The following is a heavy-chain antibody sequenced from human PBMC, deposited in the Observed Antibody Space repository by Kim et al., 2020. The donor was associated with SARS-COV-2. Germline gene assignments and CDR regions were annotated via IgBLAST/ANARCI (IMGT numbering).Heavy chain of an antibody. D-gene: IGHD6-6*01. CDR1: GGSFSGYY. Sequence: SETLSLTCAVYGGSFSGYYWSWIRQPPGKGLEWIGEINHSGSTNYNPSLKSRVTISVDTSKNQFSLKLSSVTAADTAVYYCARGSIAARAVLGWGYWGQGTLVTVSS. CDR2: INHSGST. V-gene: IGHV4-34*01. J-gene: IGHJ4*02. CDR3: ARGSIAARAVLGWGY.